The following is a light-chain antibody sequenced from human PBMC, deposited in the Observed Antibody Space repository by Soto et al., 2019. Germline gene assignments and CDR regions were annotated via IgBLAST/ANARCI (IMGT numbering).Light chain of an antibody. CDR2: DVS. Sequence: QSVLTQPASVSGSPGQSITIPCTGTSSDVGGYDYVSWYQQHPGKAPKLIIYDVSNRPIGVSNRFSGSKSGNTASLTISGLQAEDEADYYCSSYTTSSTYVFGTDTKLTVL. V-gene: IGLV2-14*03. CDR3: SSYTTSSTYV. CDR1: SSDVGGYDY. J-gene: IGLJ1*01.